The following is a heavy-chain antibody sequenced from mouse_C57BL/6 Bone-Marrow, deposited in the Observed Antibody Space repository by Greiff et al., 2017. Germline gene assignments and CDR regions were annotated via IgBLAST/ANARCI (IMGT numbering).Heavy chain of an antibody. J-gene: IGHJ4*01. Sequence: VKLQQPGAELVKPGASVKLSCKASGYTFTSYWMHWVKQRPGQGLEWIGMIHPNSGSTNYNEKFKSKATLTVDKSSSTAYMQLSSLTSEDSAVYYCVYDYDGYAMDYWGQGTSVTVSS. D-gene: IGHD2-4*01. CDR1: GYTFTSYW. V-gene: IGHV1-64*01. CDR2: IHPNSGST. CDR3: VYDYDGYAMDY.